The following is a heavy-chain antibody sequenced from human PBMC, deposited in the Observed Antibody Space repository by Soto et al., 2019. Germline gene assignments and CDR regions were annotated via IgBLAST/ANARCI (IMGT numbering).Heavy chain of an antibody. CDR1: GFTFSSYA. CDR3: ARAPLWGTALVLWYFDL. D-gene: IGHD5-18*01. Sequence: QVQLVESGGGVVQPGRSLRLSCAASGFTFSSYAMHWVRQAPGKGLGWGAVISYDGSNKYYADSVKGRFTISRDKSKNTLYLQMNSLRAEDMAVYYCARAPLWGTALVLWYFDLWGRGTLVTVSS. V-gene: IGHV3-30-3*01. CDR2: ISYDGSNK. J-gene: IGHJ2*01.